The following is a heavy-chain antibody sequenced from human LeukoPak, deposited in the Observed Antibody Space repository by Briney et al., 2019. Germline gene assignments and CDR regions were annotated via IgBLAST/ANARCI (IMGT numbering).Heavy chain of an antibody. CDR1: GFTFDDYG. CDR3: AREGSGYYDY. J-gene: IGHJ4*02. Sequence: SGGSLRLSCAASGFTFDDYGMSWVRQAPGKGLEWVSGINWNDGSTGYADSVKGRFTISRDNAKNSLYLQMNSLRAEDTALYHCAREGSGYYDYWGQGTLVTVSS. CDR2: INWNDGST. V-gene: IGHV3-20*01. D-gene: IGHD3-22*01.